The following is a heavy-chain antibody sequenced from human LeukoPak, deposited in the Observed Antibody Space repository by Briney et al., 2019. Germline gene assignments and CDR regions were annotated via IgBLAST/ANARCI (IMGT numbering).Heavy chain of an antibody. D-gene: IGHD6-19*01. Sequence: SETLSLTCTVSGDSITNNKYYWGWIRQPPGKGLEWIGNIYYSGTTYYNPSLKSRVTISVDTSKDQFSLKLNSVTAADTAVYYCASRPLLITGGWYFFDHWGQGPLVTVSS. V-gene: IGHV4-39*01. CDR2: IYYSGTT. CDR3: ASRPLLITGGWYFFDH. J-gene: IGHJ4*02. CDR1: GDSITNNKYY.